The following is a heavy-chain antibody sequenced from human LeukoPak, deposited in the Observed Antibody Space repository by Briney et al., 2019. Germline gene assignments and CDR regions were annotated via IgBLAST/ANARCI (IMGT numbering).Heavy chain of an antibody. CDR3: AQGRIAVADHAFDI. V-gene: IGHV1-69*06. CDR2: IIPIFGTA. Sequence: APVKVSCKASGGTFSSYAISWVRQAPGQGLEWMGRIIPIFGTANYAQKFQGRVTITADKSTSTAYMELSSLRSEDTAVYYCAQGRIAVADHAFDIWGQGTMVTVSS. CDR1: GGTFSSYA. J-gene: IGHJ3*02. D-gene: IGHD6-19*01.